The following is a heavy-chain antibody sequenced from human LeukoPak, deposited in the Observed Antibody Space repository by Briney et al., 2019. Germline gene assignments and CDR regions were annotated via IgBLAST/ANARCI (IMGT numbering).Heavy chain of an antibody. D-gene: IGHD2-15*01. CDR2: INHSGST. CDR3: ARRRYCSGGSCYPEYYYYMDV. CDR1: GGSFSGYY. J-gene: IGHJ6*03. Sequence: SETLSLTCAVYGGSFSGYYWSWIRQPPGKGLEWIGEINHSGSTNYNPSLKSRVTISVDTSKNQFSLKLSSVTAADTAVYYCARRRYCSGGSCYPEYYYYMDVWGKGTTVTISS. V-gene: IGHV4-34*01.